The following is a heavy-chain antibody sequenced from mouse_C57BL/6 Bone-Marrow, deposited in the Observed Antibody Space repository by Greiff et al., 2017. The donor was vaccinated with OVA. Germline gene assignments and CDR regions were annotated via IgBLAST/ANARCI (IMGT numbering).Heavy chain of an antibody. CDR3: ARHEERGRPEGVWLAY. CDR1: GYTFTEYT. V-gene: IGHV1-62-2*01. J-gene: IGHJ3*01. Sequence: QVQLKQSGAELVKPGASVKLSCKASGYTFTEYTIHWVKQRSGQGLEWIGWFYPGSGSIKYNEKFKDKATLTADKSSSTVYMELSRLTSEDSAVYFCARHEERGRPEGVWLAYWGQGTLVTVSA. CDR2: FYPGSGSI.